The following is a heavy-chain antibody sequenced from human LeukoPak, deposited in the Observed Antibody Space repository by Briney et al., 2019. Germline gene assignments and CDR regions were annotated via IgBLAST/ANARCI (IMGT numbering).Heavy chain of an antibody. Sequence: GRSLRLSCAASGFTFSSYGMHWVRQAPGKGLEWVGVISYDGSNKYYADSVKGRFTISRDNSKNTLYLQMNSLRAEDTAVYYCAKDGADILTGYNYFDYWGQGTLVTVSS. CDR3: AKDGADILTGYNYFDY. CDR2: ISYDGSNK. V-gene: IGHV3-30*18. CDR1: GFTFSSYG. D-gene: IGHD3-9*01. J-gene: IGHJ4*02.